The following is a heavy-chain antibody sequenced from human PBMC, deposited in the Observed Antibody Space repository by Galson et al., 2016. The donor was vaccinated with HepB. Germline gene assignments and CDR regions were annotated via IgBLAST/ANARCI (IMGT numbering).Heavy chain of an antibody. CDR2: IIHSGTT. CDR3: ARARYQPLDDRPSHYYYGMDV. V-gene: IGHV4-34*12. D-gene: IGHD1-1*01. CDR1: GGTFSGYF. J-gene: IGHJ6*02. Sequence: SETLSLTCAVYGGTFSGYFWSWVRRPPGKGLEWIGEIIHSGTTNYNPSLNSRATISVDTSKNQFSLRLSSVTAADTAVYYCARARYQPLDDRPSHYYYGMDVWGQGTRVTVPS.